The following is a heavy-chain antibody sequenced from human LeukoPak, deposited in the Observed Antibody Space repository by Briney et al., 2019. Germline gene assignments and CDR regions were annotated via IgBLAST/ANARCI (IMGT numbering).Heavy chain of an antibody. CDR3: ASGGGIAVARPDAFDI. Sequence: WETLSLTCTVSGCSISSYWSWMRQPPGKGLEWIGYIYYSGSTNYNPSLKSRVTISVDTSKNQFSLKLSSVTAAETAVYYCASGGGIAVARPDAFDIWGQGTMVTVSS. V-gene: IGHV4-59*01. J-gene: IGHJ3*02. CDR2: IYYSGST. CDR1: GCSISSY. D-gene: IGHD6-19*01.